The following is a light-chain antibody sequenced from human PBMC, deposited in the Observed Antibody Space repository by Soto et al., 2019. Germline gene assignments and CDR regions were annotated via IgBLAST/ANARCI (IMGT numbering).Light chain of an antibody. CDR3: QQSYSTPLT. CDR1: QSISNY. J-gene: IGKJ3*01. V-gene: IGKV1-39*01. Sequence: DTQMPQSPSSLSASVGDRVTITCRASQSISNYLNWYQQKPGKAPKLLIYAASSLQGDVPSRFSGSGSGTDFTLTITSLQPDDFATYYCQQSYSTPLTFGPGTKVDIK. CDR2: AAS.